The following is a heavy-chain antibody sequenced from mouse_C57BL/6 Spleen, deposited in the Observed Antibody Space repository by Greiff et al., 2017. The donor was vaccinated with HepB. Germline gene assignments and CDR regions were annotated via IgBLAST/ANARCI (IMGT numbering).Heavy chain of an antibody. CDR3: ARSGSTTVVPGDYFDD. D-gene: IGHD1-1*01. CDR1: GYSFTDYN. Sequence: VQLQQSGPELVKPGASVKISCKASGYSFTDYNMNWVKQSNGKSLEWIGVINPNYGTTSYNQKFKGKATLTVDQSSSTAYMQLNSLTSEDSAVYYCARSGSTTVVPGDYFDDWGQGTTLTVSS. J-gene: IGHJ2*01. CDR2: INPNYGTT. V-gene: IGHV1-39*01.